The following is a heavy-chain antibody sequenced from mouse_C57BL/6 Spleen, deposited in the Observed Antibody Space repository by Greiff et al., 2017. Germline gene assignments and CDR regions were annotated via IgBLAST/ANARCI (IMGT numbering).Heavy chain of an antibody. J-gene: IGHJ3*01. CDR2: ISSGGSYT. V-gene: IGHV5-6*01. D-gene: IGHD2-4*01. Sequence: EVQRVESGGDLVKPGGSLKLSCAASGFTFSSYGMSWVRQTPDKRLEWVATISSGGSYTYYPDSVKGRFTISRDNAKNTLYLQMSSLKSEDTAMYYCARLTYDFAWFAYWGQGTLVTVSA. CDR3: ARLTYDFAWFAY. CDR1: GFTFSSYG.